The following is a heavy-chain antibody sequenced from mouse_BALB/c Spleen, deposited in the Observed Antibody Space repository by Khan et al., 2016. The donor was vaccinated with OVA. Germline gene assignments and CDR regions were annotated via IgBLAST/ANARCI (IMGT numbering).Heavy chain of an antibody. CDR2: IWAGGSK. J-gene: IGHJ3*01. D-gene: IGHD1-2*01. V-gene: IGHV2-9*02. CDR1: GFSLTSYG. CDR3: ARDTTATPY. Sequence: QVQLKQSGPGLVAPSQSLSITCTVSGFSLTSYGVHWVRQPPGKGLEWLGIIWAGGSKNYYSALLSRLCISTASSKSQVFLKMNSLQTDDTAMYYCARDTTATPYWGQGTLVTVSA.